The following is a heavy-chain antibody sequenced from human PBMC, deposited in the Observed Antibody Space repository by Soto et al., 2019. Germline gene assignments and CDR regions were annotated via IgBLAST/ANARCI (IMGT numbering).Heavy chain of an antibody. CDR1: GYTFTSYG. CDR2: ISAYNGNT. Sequence: QVQLVQSGAEVKKPGASVKVSCKASGYTFTSYGISWVRQAPGQGLEWMGWISAYNGNTNYAQKLQGRVTMTTDTXTXXAYMELRSLRSDDTAVYYCARFMIVVTTSNWYFDLWGRGTLVTVSS. D-gene: IGHD2-21*01. J-gene: IGHJ2*01. CDR3: ARFMIVVTTSNWYFDL. V-gene: IGHV1-18*01.